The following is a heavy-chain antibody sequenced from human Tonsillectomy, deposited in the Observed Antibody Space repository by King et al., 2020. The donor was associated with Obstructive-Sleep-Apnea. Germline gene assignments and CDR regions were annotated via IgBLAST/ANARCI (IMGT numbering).Heavy chain of an antibody. CDR2: IKQDGSEK. CDR1: GFTFSSYW. J-gene: IGHJ4*02. D-gene: IGHD3-22*01. V-gene: IGHV3-7*03. Sequence: VQLVESGGGLVQPGGSLRLSCAASGFTFSSYWMSWVRQAPGKGLEWVANIKQDGSEKYYVDSVKGRFTLSRDNAKNSLYLQMNSLRAEDTAVYYCARVWNVITLIEIRYFDYWGQGTLVTVSP. CDR3: ARVWNVITLIEIRYFDY.